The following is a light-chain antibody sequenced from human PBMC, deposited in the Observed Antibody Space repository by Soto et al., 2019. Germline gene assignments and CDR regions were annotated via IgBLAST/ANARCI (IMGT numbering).Light chain of an antibody. V-gene: IGLV1-51*01. CDR2: DNI. CDR1: TSNIGSNY. J-gene: IGLJ1*01. CDR3: KSYAGSNTYV. Sequence: QSVLTQPPSVSAAPGQKVTISCSGSTSNIGSNYVSWYQQFPGTAPKLLIYDNIKRPSGIPDRFSGSKSGNTASLTVSGLQAADEADYFCKSYAGSNTYVFGSGTKVTVL.